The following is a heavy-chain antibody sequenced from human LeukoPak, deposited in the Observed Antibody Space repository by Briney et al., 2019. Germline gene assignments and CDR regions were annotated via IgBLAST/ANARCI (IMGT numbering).Heavy chain of an antibody. CDR1: GFTFSTYG. Sequence: PGGSLRLSCAASGFTFSTYGMHWVRQAPGKGRGWVAVISFDGSIGYYADSVKGRFTISRDNSRNTLYLQMNSLRPEDTAVYYCAKGPRDWYFDLWGRGTLVTVSS. CDR2: ISFDGSIG. V-gene: IGHV3-30*18. J-gene: IGHJ2*01. CDR3: AKGPRDWYFDL.